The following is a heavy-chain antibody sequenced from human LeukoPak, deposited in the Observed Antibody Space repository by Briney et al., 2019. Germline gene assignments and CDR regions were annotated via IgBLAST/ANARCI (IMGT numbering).Heavy chain of an antibody. Sequence: GGPLRLSCEASGFPFSSYAMSWVRPAPGKGLEWVSGIIDSGDITYYANSVKGRFTISRDNSKNTLYLQMNSLRAEDTAVYYCAKLGGQEVYNYYVGVWGKGTTVAVSS. CDR2: IIDSGDIT. CDR3: AKLGGQEVYNYYVGV. D-gene: IGHD3-16*01. CDR1: GFPFSSYA. J-gene: IGHJ6*03. V-gene: IGHV3-23*01.